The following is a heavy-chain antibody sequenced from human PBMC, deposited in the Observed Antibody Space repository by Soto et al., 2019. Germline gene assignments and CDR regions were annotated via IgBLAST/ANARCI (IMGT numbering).Heavy chain of an antibody. D-gene: IGHD3-10*01. CDR3: AREGERGVRGVIMCYYYYGMDV. V-gene: IGHV1-69*01. J-gene: IGHJ6*02. CDR1: GGTFSSYA. Sequence: QVQLVQSGAEVKKPGSSVKVSCKASGGTFSSYAISWVRQAPGQGLEWMGGIIPIFGTANYAQKFQGRVTITADESTRTAYMELSSLRSEDTAVYYCAREGERGVRGVIMCYYYYGMDVWGQGTTVTVSS. CDR2: IIPIFGTA.